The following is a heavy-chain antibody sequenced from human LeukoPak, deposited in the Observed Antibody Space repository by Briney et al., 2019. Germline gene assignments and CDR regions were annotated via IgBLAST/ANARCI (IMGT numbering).Heavy chain of an antibody. Sequence: GGSLRLSCAASGFTFSSYGMHWVRQAPGKGLEWVANIQQDGSEKYYVDSVKGRFTISRDNAKNSLYLQMNSLRAEDTAVYYCARDKIVGATHFDYWGQGTLVTVSS. CDR1: GFTFSSYG. CDR3: ARDKIVGATHFDY. J-gene: IGHJ4*02. CDR2: IQQDGSEK. V-gene: IGHV3-7*01. D-gene: IGHD1-26*01.